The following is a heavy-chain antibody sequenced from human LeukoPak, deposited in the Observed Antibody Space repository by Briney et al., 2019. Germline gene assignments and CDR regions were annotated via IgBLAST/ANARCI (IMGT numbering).Heavy chain of an antibody. CDR1: GFTFSSYA. Sequence: GGSLRLSCAASGFTFSSYAMSWVRQAPGKGLEWVSAISGSGGSTYYADSVKGRFIISRDNSKNTLYLQMNSLRAEDTAVYYCAVGGYYYDSSGYSDWGQGTLVTVSS. V-gene: IGHV3-23*01. J-gene: IGHJ1*01. D-gene: IGHD3-22*01. CDR2: ISGSGGST. CDR3: AVGGYYYDSSGYSD.